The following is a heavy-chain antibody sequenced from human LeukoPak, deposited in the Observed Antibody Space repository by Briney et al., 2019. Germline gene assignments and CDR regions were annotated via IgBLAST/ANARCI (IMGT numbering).Heavy chain of an antibody. D-gene: IGHD3-10*02. CDR3: ATTMWDEGAFDI. CDR1: GITFSRYW. Sequence: QTGGSLRLSCAASGITFSRYWMSWVRQAPGKGVERVANIKQDGSEKYYVDSVKGGFTISRDNAKNSLFLQMNSLRAEDTAVYYCATTMWDEGAFDIWGQGTMVTVSS. CDR2: IKQDGSEK. V-gene: IGHV3-7*02. J-gene: IGHJ3*02.